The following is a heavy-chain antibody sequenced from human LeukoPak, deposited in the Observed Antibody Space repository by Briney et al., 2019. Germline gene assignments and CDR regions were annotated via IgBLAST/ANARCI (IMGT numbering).Heavy chain of an antibody. Sequence: SETLSLTCTVSGGSISRVDYYWSWIRQPPGKGLGWIGYIYYSGSLFYNPSLKTQVTKSVVTSGDQFSLKLSSVTTAETSVDYCARVGWSGSSGFLDYWGQGTLVTVSS. CDR3: ARVGWSGSSGFLDY. V-gene: IGHV4-30-4*01. CDR1: GGSISRVDYY. J-gene: IGHJ4*02. CDR2: IYYSGSL. D-gene: IGHD3-22*01.